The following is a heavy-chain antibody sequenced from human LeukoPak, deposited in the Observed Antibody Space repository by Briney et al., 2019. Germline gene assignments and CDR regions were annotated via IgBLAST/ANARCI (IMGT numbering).Heavy chain of an antibody. D-gene: IGHD3-3*01. J-gene: IGHJ4*02. CDR2: ISGSGGST. V-gene: IGHV3-23*01. CDR1: GFTLSSYA. Sequence: PEGSLRLSCAASGFTLSSYAMSWVRQAPGKGLEWVSAISGSGGSTYYADSVKGRFTISRDNSKNTLYLQMNSLRAEDTAVYYCAKEGALSGVGDYWGQGTLVTVSS. CDR3: AKEGALSGVGDY.